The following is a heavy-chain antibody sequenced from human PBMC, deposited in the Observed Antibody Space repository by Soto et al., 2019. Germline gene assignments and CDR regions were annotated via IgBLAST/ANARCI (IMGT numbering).Heavy chain of an antibody. CDR3: ARAVCSGGSCYLWDAFDI. V-gene: IGHV3-11*01. CDR2: ISSSGSTI. Sequence: VGSLRLSCAASGFTFSDYYISWIRQAPGKGLEWVSYISSSGSTIYYADSVKGRFTISRDNAKNSLYLQMNSLRAEDTAVYYCARAVCSGGSCYLWDAFDIWGQGTMVTVSS. J-gene: IGHJ3*02. CDR1: GFTFSDYY. D-gene: IGHD2-15*01.